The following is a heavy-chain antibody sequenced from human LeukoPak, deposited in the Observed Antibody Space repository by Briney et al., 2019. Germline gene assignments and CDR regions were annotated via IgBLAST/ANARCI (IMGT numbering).Heavy chain of an antibody. CDR1: GGSISSYF. V-gene: IGHV4-4*07. D-gene: IGHD1-26*01. Sequence: SETLSLTCSVSGGSISSYFWSWIRQPAGKGLEWIGRIYSSGSSNYNSSLKSRVTMSVDTSKNQFSLKLSSVTAADTAVYYCARASTVGATIGGRGDAFDIWGQGTMVNVSS. CDR2: IYSSGSS. CDR3: ARASTVGATIGGRGDAFDI. J-gene: IGHJ3*02.